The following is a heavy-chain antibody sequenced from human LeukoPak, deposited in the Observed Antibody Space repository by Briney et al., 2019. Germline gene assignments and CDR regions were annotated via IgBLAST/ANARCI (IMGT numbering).Heavy chain of an antibody. CDR3: AKSRVVDRRGYFDY. V-gene: IGHV3-23*01. D-gene: IGHD2-15*01. CDR1: GFTFNIYP. CDR2: IGTGGDT. J-gene: IGHJ4*02. Sequence: GDSLRLSCVASGFTFNIYPMTWVRQSPEKGLEWVSTIGTGGDTYYADSVKGRFTISRDDSKNTLYLQMHSLGAEDTAVYYCAKSRVVDRRGYFDYWGQGTLVTVSS.